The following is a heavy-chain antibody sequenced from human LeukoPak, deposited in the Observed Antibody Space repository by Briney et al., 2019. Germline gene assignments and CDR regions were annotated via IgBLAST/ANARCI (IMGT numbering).Heavy chain of an antibody. CDR2: IWYDGNNK. J-gene: IGHJ5*02. CDR3: ARARNDYDSSGFSALDL. V-gene: IGHV3-33*01. Sequence: PGKSLRLSCAASGFTFSSYGMHWVRQAPGKGLEWVAVIWYDGNNKYCADSVKGRFTISRDNSKNTLYLQVNSLRAEDTAVYYCARARNDYDSSGFSALDLWGQGTLVIVSS. CDR1: GFTFSSYG. D-gene: IGHD3-22*01.